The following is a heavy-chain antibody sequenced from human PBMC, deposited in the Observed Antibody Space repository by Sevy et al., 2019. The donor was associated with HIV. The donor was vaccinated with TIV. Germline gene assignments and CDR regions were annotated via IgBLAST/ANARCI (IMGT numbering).Heavy chain of an antibody. V-gene: IGHV3-30*02. J-gene: IGHJ5*02. D-gene: IGHD2-15*01. CDR3: ARETENSARWLDP. CDR2: IWHDGSNK. Sequence: GGSLRLSCAASGFTFNFHGMHWVRQAPGKGLEWVAFIWHDGSNKYMADSVKGRFTIYRDNSKNTLFLQMNSLTVEDTAVYYCARETENSARWLDPWGQGTLVTVSS. CDR1: GFTFNFHG.